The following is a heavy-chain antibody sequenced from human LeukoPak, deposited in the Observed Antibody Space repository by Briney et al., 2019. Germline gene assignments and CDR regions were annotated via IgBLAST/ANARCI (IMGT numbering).Heavy chain of an antibody. CDR3: AREVGTPQAFDI. D-gene: IGHD1-26*01. J-gene: IGHJ3*02. V-gene: IGHV3-48*01. CDR1: GFTFSNYN. Sequence: GGSLRLSCAASGFTFSNYNMNWVRQAPGKGLEWVSHITSSSTIYYADSVKGRFTISRDNAKNSLYLQMNSLKAEDTAIYYCAREVGTPQAFDIWGQGTMVTVSS. CDR2: ITSSSTI.